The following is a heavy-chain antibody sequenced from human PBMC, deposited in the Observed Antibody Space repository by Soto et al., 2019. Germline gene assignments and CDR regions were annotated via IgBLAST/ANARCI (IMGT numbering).Heavy chain of an antibody. V-gene: IGHV3-23*01. CDR1: GFTFSSYA. D-gene: IGHD6-6*01. CDR3: AKSVDYSSSSGYYYGMDV. CDR2: ITDSGDSR. Sequence: EVQLLESGGGLVQPGGSLGLSCAASGFTFSSYAMSWVRQAPGTGLEWVSHITDSGDSRYYSDSVKGRFTISRDNSENTLSLYMNSLRAEDTAVYYCAKSVDYSSSSGYYYGMDVWGQGTTVTVSS. J-gene: IGHJ6*02.